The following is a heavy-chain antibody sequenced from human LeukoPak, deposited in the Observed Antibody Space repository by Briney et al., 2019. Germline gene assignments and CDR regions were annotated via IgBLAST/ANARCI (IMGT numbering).Heavy chain of an antibody. CDR3: AKDIWFGEPH. V-gene: IGHV3-23*01. J-gene: IGHJ4*02. CDR2: NSNGGTIT. CDR1: GFTFSSYA. D-gene: IGHD3-10*01. Sequence: GGSLRLSCAASGFTFSSYAMKWLRQAPGKGLEWVSGNSNGGTITNYADSVKGRFTISRDNSKSTLYLQMNGLRAEVTVVYYCAKDIWFGEPHWGQGTLVTVPS.